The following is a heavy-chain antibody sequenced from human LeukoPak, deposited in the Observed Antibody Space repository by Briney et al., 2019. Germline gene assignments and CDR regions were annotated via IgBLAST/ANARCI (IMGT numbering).Heavy chain of an antibody. CDR2: ISYDGSNK. D-gene: IGHD1-1*01. J-gene: IGHJ3*02. Sequence: PGGSLRLSCAASGFTFSSYGMHWVRQAPGKGLEWVAVISYDGSNKYYADSVKGRFTISRDNSKNTLYLQMNSLRAEDTAVYYCANKGTTTQAFDIWGQGTMVTVSS. CDR3: ANKGTTTQAFDI. V-gene: IGHV3-30*18. CDR1: GFTFSSYG.